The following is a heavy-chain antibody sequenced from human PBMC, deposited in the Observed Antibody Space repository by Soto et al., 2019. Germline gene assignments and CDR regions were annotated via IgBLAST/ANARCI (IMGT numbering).Heavy chain of an antibody. V-gene: IGHV4-39*01. Sequence: LRLSCAASGFTFRSFTMNWIRQSPGKGLEWIGSVYYRGRSYSKSSVKSRVTISVDTSKNRFSLSLNSVTASDTAVYFCVSQRTTVPTQAYFDYWGPGALVTVYS. CDR2: VYYRGRS. D-gene: IGHD4-17*01. CDR1: GFTFRSFT. J-gene: IGHJ4*02. CDR3: VSQRTTVPTQAYFDY.